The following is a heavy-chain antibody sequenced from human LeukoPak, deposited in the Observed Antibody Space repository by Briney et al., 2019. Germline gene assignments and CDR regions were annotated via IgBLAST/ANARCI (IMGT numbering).Heavy chain of an antibody. D-gene: IGHD3-10*01. V-gene: IGHV4-34*01. CDR3: ARGSVRGVISASNY. Sequence: SETLSLTCAVYGGSFSGYYWSWIRQPPGKGLEWIGEINHSGSTNYNPSLKSRVTISVDTSKNQFSLKLSSVTAADTAVYYCARGSVRGVISASNYWGQGTLVTVSS. J-gene: IGHJ4*02. CDR2: INHSGST. CDR1: GGSFSGYY.